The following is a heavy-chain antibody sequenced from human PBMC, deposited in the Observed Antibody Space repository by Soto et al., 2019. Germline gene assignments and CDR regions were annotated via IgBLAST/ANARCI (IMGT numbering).Heavy chain of an antibody. CDR3: ARDLITGTGDY. CDR2: IYYSGST. D-gene: IGHD1-7*01. Sequence: SETLSLTCTVSGGSIGSYYWSWIRQPPGKGLEWIGYIYYSGSTNYNPSLKSRVTISVDTSKNQFSLKLTSVTAADTAVYYCARDLITGTGDYWGQGTLVTVSS. J-gene: IGHJ4*02. CDR1: GGSIGSYY. V-gene: IGHV4-59*01.